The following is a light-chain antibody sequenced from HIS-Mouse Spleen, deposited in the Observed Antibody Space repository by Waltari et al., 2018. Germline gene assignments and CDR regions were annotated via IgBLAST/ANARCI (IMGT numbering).Light chain of an antibody. CDR3: SSYTSSSTEV. CDR1: TTDVGGYND. CDR2: DVS. J-gene: IGLJ2*01. V-gene: IGLV2-14*03. Sequence: QSALTQPASVSGAPGQSITIACTGTTTDVGGYNDLSWYQQHPGKAPKLMIYDVSNRPSGVSNRFSGSKSGNTASLTISGLQAEDEADYYCSSYTSSSTEVFGGGTKLTVL.